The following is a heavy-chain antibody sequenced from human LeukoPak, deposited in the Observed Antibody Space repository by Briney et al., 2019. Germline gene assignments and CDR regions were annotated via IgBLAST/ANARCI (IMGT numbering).Heavy chain of an antibody. Sequence: GPLRLSCAASGFTFSDYYMSWIRQAPGKGLEWVSYISSSGSTIYYADSVKGRFTISRDDAKNSLYLQMNSLRAEDTAVYYCATSQSAYYYDSSGYHDYWGQGTLVTVSS. CDR1: GFTFSDYY. V-gene: IGHV3-11*04. D-gene: IGHD3-22*01. CDR3: ATSQSAYYYDSSGYHDY. J-gene: IGHJ4*02. CDR2: ISSSGSTI.